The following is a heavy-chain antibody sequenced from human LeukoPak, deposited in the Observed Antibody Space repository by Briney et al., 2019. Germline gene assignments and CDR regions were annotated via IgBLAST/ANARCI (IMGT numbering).Heavy chain of an antibody. D-gene: IGHD4-17*01. CDR3: ARDGDDYGDYVFDY. Sequence: SETLSLTCTVSGGSISSYFWSWIRQPPGKGLEWIGYIYYSGSTNYNPSLKSRVTISVDTSKNQFSLKLSSVAAADTAVYYCARDGDDYGDYVFDYWGQGILVTVSS. J-gene: IGHJ4*02. V-gene: IGHV4-59*01. CDR2: IYYSGST. CDR1: GGSISSYF.